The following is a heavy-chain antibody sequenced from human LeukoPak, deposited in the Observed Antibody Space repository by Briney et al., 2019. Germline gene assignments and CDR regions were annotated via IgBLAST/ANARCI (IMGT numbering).Heavy chain of an antibody. CDR1: GFTFSSYS. CDR3: ASGGIYYGAAFDF. V-gene: IGHV3-23*01. CDR2: ISGSGGST. D-gene: IGHD1-26*01. Sequence: GGSLRLSCAASGFTFSSYSMNWVRQAPGKGLEWVSAISGSGGSTYYADSVKGRFTISRDNSKNSLYLQMNSLRAEDTAVYYCASGGIYYGAAFDFWGQGTLVTVSS. J-gene: IGHJ4*02.